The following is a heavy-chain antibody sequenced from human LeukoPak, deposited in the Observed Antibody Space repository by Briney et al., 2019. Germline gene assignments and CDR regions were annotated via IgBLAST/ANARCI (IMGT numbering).Heavy chain of an antibody. J-gene: IGHJ6*02. CDR3: AKDKRDFWSGYLYYYGMDV. CDR2: ISWNSGSI. Sequence: GGSLRLSCAASGFTFDDYAMHWVRQAPGKGLEWVSGISWNSGSIGYADSVKGRFTISRDNAKNSLYLQMNSLRAEDTALYYCAKDKRDFWSGYLYYYGMDVWGQGTTVTVSS. CDR1: GFTFDDYA. V-gene: IGHV3-9*01. D-gene: IGHD3-3*01.